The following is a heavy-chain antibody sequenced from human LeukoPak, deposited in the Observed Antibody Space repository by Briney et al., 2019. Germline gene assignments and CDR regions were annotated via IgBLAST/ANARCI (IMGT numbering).Heavy chain of an antibody. D-gene: IGHD3-22*01. J-gene: IGHJ4*02. V-gene: IGHV1-69*05. Sequence: SVKVSCKASGGTFSSYAISWVRQAPGQGLEWMGGIIPIFGTANYAQKFQGRVTITTDESTSTAYMELSGLRSEDTAVYYCARGANDYYDSSGPYGDFDYWGQGTLVTVSS. CDR1: GGTFSSYA. CDR3: ARGANDYYDSSGPYGDFDY. CDR2: IIPIFGTA.